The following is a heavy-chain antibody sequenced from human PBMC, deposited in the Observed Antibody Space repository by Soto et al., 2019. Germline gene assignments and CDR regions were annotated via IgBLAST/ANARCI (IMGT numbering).Heavy chain of an antibody. CDR3: AKRESTISPGPAPLNWFDP. J-gene: IGHJ5*02. Sequence: PGGSLRLSCAASGFTFSSYAMSWVRRAPGKGLEWVSLISGGGGSTYYADSVKGRFTIFRENSNNTLFLQMNSLRADDTAVYYCAKRESTISPGPAPLNWFDPWGQGTLVTVSS. CDR1: GFTFSSYA. V-gene: IGHV3-23*01. D-gene: IGHD3-3*01. CDR2: ISGGGGST.